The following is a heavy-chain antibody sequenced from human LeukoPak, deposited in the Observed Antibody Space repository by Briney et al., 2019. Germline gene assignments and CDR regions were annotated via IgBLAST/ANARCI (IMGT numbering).Heavy chain of an antibody. CDR3: AKGLEYSSSSPLFDY. Sequence: QTGGSLRLSCAASGFTFSSYAMSWVRQAPGKGLEWVSAISGSGGSTYYADSVKGRFTISRDNSKNTLYLQMNSLRAEDTAVYYCAKGLEYSSSSPLFDYWGQGTLVTVSS. CDR1: GFTFSSYA. J-gene: IGHJ4*02. V-gene: IGHV3-23*01. D-gene: IGHD6-6*01. CDR2: ISGSGGST.